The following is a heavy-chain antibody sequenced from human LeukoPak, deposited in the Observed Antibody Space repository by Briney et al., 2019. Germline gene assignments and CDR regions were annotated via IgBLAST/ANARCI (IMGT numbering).Heavy chain of an antibody. J-gene: IGHJ4*02. Sequence: GGSLRLSCAASGLTFSDYYMSWIRQAPGKGLEWVSYISSSGSTIYYADSVKGRFTISRDNAKNSLYLQMNSLRAEDTAVYYCARFEKVAAANTALDYWGQGTLVTVSS. CDR2: ISSSGSTI. V-gene: IGHV3-11*04. CDR3: ARFEKVAAANTALDY. CDR1: GLTFSDYY. D-gene: IGHD6-13*01.